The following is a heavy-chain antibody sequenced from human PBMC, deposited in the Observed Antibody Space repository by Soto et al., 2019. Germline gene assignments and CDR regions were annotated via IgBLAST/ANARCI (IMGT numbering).Heavy chain of an antibody. D-gene: IGHD6-13*01. CDR2: TYYRSKWYN. CDR3: ARGSGSSSWRNFDY. V-gene: IGHV6-1*01. CDR1: GDSVSSNSAA. J-gene: IGHJ4*02. Sequence: SQTLSLTCAISGDSVSSNSAAWNWVRQSPSRGLEWLGRTYYRSKWYNDYAVSVKSRITINPDTSKNQFSLQLNSVTPEDTAVYYCARGSGSSSWRNFDYWGQGTLVTVSS.